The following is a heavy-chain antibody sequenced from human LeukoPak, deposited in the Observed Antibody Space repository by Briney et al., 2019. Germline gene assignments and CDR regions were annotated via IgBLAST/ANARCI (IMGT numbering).Heavy chain of an antibody. CDR1: GGSISSYY. CDR3: ARRGSGWLRGNYFDY. Sequence: SETLSLTCTVSGGSISSYYWSWIRQPPGKGLEWIGEINHSGSTNYNPSLKSRVTISVDTSKNQFSLELSSVTAADTAVYYCARRGSGWLRGNYFDYWGQGTLVTVSS. J-gene: IGHJ4*02. CDR2: INHSGST. D-gene: IGHD6-19*01. V-gene: IGHV4-34*01.